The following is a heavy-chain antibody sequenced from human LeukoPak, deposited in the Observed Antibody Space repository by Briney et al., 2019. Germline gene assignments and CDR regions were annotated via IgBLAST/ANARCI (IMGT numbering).Heavy chain of an antibody. J-gene: IGHJ4*02. V-gene: IGHV3-7*01. CDR1: GFTFSNYW. Sequence: PSGGSLRPSCAASGFTFSNYWMGWVRQAPGKRLEWVANMNIDGSEKYYADSVKGRFSISRDNARNSVYLQMASLRVEDTAVYYCARDPVEWELLLDYWGQGTLVTVSS. CDR3: ARDPVEWELLLDY. CDR2: MNIDGSEK. D-gene: IGHD1-26*01.